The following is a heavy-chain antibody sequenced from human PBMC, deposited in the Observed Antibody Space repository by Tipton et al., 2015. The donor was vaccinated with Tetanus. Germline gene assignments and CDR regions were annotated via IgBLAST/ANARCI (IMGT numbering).Heavy chain of an antibody. D-gene: IGHD3-3*01. CDR1: GGSIRSSNW. CDR3: ARGSITIFGVVSIDY. V-gene: IGHV4-4*02. J-gene: IGHJ4*02. CDR2: IYHSGTT. Sequence: TLSLTCAVSGGSIRSSNWWSWVRQTPGKGLEWIGEIYHSGTTNYNPSLKSRVTMSVDNSKNQFSLKLNSVTAADTAVYYCARGSITIFGVVSIDYWGQGTLVTVSS.